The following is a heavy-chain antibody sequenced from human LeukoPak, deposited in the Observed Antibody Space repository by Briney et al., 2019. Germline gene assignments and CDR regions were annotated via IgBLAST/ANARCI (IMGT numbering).Heavy chain of an antibody. CDR2: IYYSGTT. Sequence: PSETLSLTCSVSGGSISSSNYYWGWFRQPPGKGLEWIGTIYYSGTTYYNPSLESRVTISEDMSKNQFSLTLRSVTAADTAVYYCARQISDYYYYYIDVWGKGTTVTVSS. D-gene: IGHD3-10*01. CDR1: GGSISSSNYY. V-gene: IGHV4-39*01. CDR3: ARQISDYYYYYIDV. J-gene: IGHJ6*03.